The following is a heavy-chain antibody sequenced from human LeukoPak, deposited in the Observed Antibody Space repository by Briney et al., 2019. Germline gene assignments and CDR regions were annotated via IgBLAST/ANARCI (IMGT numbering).Heavy chain of an antibody. J-gene: IGHJ4*02. D-gene: IGHD3-3*01. CDR1: GFTFRNYT. CDR2: ISGSGGST. CDR3: AKEVKDTGYYHLDN. Sequence: QPGGSLRLSCAASGFTFRNYTMTWVRQAPGKGLEWVSAISGSGGSTYYADSVKGRFTISRDNSKNTLYLQMNRLRDEDTALFYCAKEVKDTGYYHLDNWGQGTLVTVSS. V-gene: IGHV3-23*01.